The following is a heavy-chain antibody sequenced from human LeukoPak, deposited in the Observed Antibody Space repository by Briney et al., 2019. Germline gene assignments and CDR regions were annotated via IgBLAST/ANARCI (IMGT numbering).Heavy chain of an antibody. Sequence: GGSLRLSCAASGFTFSSYAMSWVRQAPGKGLEWVSASGSGGSTYYADSVKGRFTISRDNSKNTLYLQMNSLRAEDTAVYYCAKRRGAAGIFDYWGQGTLVTVSS. D-gene: IGHD6-13*01. V-gene: IGHV3-23*01. J-gene: IGHJ4*02. CDR2: SGSGGST. CDR3: AKRRGAAGIFDY. CDR1: GFTFSSYA.